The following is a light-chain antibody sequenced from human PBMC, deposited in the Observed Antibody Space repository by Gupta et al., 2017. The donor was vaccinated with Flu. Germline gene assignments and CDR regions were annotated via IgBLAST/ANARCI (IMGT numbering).Light chain of an antibody. CDR1: NIGTKR. V-gene: IGLV3-21*02. CDR3: QVWDTSSDHPVI. CDR2: DDS. Sequence: YAVTQPHSVSVAPGRTATICCGGDNIGTKRVNWDRRKAGQAPLLVVYDDSARPSGIPERISGSNSGSTATLTISRVEVGDEADFYCQVWDTSSDHPVIFGGGTKLIVL. J-gene: IGLJ2*01.